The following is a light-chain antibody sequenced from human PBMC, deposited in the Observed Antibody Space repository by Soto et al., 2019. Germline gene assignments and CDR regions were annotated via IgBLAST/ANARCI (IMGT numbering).Light chain of an antibody. J-gene: IGKJ4*01. CDR3: HQYYSSPTT. CDR2: GAS. CDR1: QTVSSGF. Sequence: EIVMTQSPGTRSVSPGERATVSCRASQTVSSGFVAWYQQKVGQAPRLLIYGASTRATGIPDRFSGSGSGTDFTLTIDRLEPEDFAVYYCHQYYSSPTTFGGGTKVDI. V-gene: IGKV3-20*01.